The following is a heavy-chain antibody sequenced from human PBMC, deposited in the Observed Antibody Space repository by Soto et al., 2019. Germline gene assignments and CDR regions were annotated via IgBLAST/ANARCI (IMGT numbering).Heavy chain of an antibody. V-gene: IGHV4-34*01. CDR2: INHSGST. CDR3: ARVSYYYGSGRPNYYYYYYMDV. J-gene: IGHJ6*03. D-gene: IGHD3-10*01. Sequence: SETLSLTCAVYGGSFSGYYWSWIRQPPGKGLEWIGEINHSGSTNYNPSLKSRVTISVDTSKNQFSLKLSSVTAADTAVYYCARVSYYYGSGRPNYYYYYYMDVWGKGTTVTVSS. CDR1: GGSFSGYY.